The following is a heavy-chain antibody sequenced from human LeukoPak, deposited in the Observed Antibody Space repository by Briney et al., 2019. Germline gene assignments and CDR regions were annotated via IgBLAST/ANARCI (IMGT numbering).Heavy chain of an antibody. D-gene: IGHD5-24*01. CDR2: INYSGTT. CDR3: ARLRDGRWLLEY. V-gene: IGHV4-39*01. J-gene: IGHJ4*02. Sequence: SETLSLTCTVSGGSIRSSYYYWGWIRQPPGKGLGWIASINYSGTTYYNPSLKSRVTISEDRSKNQFSLKLSSVTAADTAVYYCARLRDGRWLLEYWGQGTLVTVSS. CDR1: GGSIRSSYYY.